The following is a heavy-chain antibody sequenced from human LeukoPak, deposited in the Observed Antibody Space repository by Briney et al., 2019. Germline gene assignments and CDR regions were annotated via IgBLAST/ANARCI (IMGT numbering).Heavy chain of an antibody. Sequence: PGGSLRLSCAASGFTFSSYGVHWVRQAPGKGLEWVAVIWYDGSNKYYADSVKGRFTISRDNSKNTLYLQMNSLRAEDTAVYYCARDRGARGGYNRELDYWGQGTLVTVSS. D-gene: IGHD5-24*01. CDR2: IWYDGSNK. J-gene: IGHJ4*02. CDR3: ARDRGARGGYNRELDY. CDR1: GFTFSSYG. V-gene: IGHV3-33*01.